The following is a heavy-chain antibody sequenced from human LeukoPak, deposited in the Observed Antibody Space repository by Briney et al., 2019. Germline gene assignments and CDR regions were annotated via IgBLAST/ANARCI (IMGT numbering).Heavy chain of an antibody. Sequence: GGSLRLSCAASGFAFSSYAMSWVRQAPGKGLEWVSGISGSGGSTHYADSVKGRFTISRDNSKNTLYLQMNSLRAEGTAVYYCAKDYCSGGSCYSSFDYWGQGTLVTVTS. CDR1: GFAFSSYA. CDR2: ISGSGGST. J-gene: IGHJ4*02. D-gene: IGHD2-15*01. V-gene: IGHV3-23*01. CDR3: AKDYCSGGSCYSSFDY.